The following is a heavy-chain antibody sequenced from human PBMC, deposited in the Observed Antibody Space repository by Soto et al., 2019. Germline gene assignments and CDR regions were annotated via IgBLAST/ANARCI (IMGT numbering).Heavy chain of an antibody. CDR1: GFVFSGSA. CDR3: SRLAEWEYYYGMDV. V-gene: IGHV3-73*02. J-gene: IGHJ6*02. Sequence: EVQLVESGGGLVQPGGSLKLSCAASGFVFSGSAMHWVRQASGKGLEWVGRIRSRTDNYATAYAASVKGRFTIPRDDSSNTAFLQMNSLKTEDTAVYYCSRLAEWEYYYGMDVWGQGTTVTVSS. D-gene: IGHD1-26*01. CDR2: IRSRTDNYAT.